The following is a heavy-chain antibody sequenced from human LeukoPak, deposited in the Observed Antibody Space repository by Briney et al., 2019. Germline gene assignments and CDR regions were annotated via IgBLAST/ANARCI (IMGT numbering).Heavy chain of an antibody. CDR3: ARAKEYYYDSSGYYYGDYYYMDV. D-gene: IGHD3-22*01. J-gene: IGHJ6*03. Sequence: GASVKVSCKASGYTFTSYGISWVRHAHGQGLEWMGWISAYNGNTNYAQKLQGRVTMTTDTSTSTAYMELRSLRSDDTAVYYCARAKEYYYDSSGYYYGDYYYMDVWGKGTTVTVSS. CDR1: GYTFTSYG. V-gene: IGHV1-18*01. CDR2: ISAYNGNT.